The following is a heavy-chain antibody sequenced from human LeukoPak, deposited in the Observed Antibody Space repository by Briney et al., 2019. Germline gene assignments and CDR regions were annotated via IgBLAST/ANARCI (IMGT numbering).Heavy chain of an antibody. Sequence: SETLSLTCTVLGSSFRNYYWTWIRKPPGKGLDWMGYISYGRSTAYNSSRKSLVTLSLDPSKNQFSLGLSPGTAADTAVYYWARETRLHSGSYSNDAFDIWGQGTMVTVSS. CDR2: ISYGRST. CDR3: ARETRLHSGSYSNDAFDI. V-gene: IGHV4-59*13. D-gene: IGHD1-26*01. J-gene: IGHJ3*02. CDR1: GSSFRNYY.